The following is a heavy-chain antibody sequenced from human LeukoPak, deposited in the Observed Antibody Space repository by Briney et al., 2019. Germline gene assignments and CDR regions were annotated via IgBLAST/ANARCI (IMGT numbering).Heavy chain of an antibody. Sequence: ASVKVSCKASGYTFSNYGISWVRQAPGQGLEWMGWISAYKSNTNYAHSVQGRLTMTTDISTSTAYMDLRSLRSDDTAVYYCAKVKLSGDDAFDVWGQGTTVIVSS. V-gene: IGHV1-18*01. CDR1: GYTFSNYG. CDR3: AKVKLSGDDAFDV. D-gene: IGHD3-10*01. CDR2: ISAYKSNT. J-gene: IGHJ3*01.